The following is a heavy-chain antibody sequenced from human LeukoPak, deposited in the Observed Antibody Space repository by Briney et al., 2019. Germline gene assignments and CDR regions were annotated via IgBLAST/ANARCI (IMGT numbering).Heavy chain of an antibody. CDR3: AREPRIVVVPAAIDY. Sequence: ASVKVSCKASGYTFTGYYMHWVRQAPGQGLEWMGWINPNSGGTNYAQKFQGRVTITRDTYISTAYMELSRLRSDDTAVYSCAREPRIVVVPAAIDYWGQGTLVTVSS. V-gene: IGHV1-2*02. CDR1: GYTFTGYY. D-gene: IGHD2-2*01. CDR2: INPNSGGT. J-gene: IGHJ4*02.